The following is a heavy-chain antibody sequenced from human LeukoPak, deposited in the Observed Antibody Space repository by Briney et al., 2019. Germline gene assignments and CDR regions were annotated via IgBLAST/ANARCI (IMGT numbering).Heavy chain of an antibody. D-gene: IGHD3-9*01. Sequence: PGGSLRLSCAASGFTFSSYAMHWVRQAPGKGLEWVAVISYDGSNKYYADSVKGRFTISRDNSKNTLYLQMNSLRAEDTAVYYCAGTYYDILTGYSFFGPDAFDIWGQGTMVTVSS. CDR2: ISYDGSNK. V-gene: IGHV3-30-3*01. J-gene: IGHJ3*02. CDR3: AGTYYDILTGYSFFGPDAFDI. CDR1: GFTFSSYA.